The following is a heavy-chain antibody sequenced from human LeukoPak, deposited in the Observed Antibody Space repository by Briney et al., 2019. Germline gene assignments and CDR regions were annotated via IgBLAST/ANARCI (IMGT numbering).Heavy chain of an antibody. V-gene: IGHV3-23*01. D-gene: IGHD3-22*01. Sequence: GGSLRLSCAASGFTFSSYAMSWVRQAPGKGLEWVSAISGSGGSTHYADSVKGRFTISRDNSKNTLYLQMSSLRAEDTAVYYCAKALRITMISAVDAFDIWGQGTLVTVSS. CDR2: ISGSGGST. CDR3: AKALRITMISAVDAFDI. J-gene: IGHJ3*02. CDR1: GFTFSSYA.